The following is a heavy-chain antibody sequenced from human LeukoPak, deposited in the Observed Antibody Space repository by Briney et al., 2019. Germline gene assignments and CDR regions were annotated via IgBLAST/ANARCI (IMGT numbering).Heavy chain of an antibody. D-gene: IGHD3-22*01. J-gene: IGHJ3*01. CDR2: FYYSGST. V-gene: IGHV4-39*07. CDR3: ATTFYYDSSGYIPDALDV. CDR1: GGSISSYY. Sequence: PSETLSLTCTVSGGSISSYYWGWIRQPPGKGLEWIGSFYYSGSTYYNASLRSRVTISVDTSKNQFSLKLSSVAAADTAVYYCATTFYYDSSGYIPDALDVWGQGTMVTVSP.